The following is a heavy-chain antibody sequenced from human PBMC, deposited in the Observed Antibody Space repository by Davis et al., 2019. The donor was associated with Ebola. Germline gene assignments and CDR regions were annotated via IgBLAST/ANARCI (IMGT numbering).Heavy chain of an antibody. V-gene: IGHV1-8*01. CDR2: MNPNSGNT. D-gene: IGHD3-22*01. Sequence: AASVKVSCKASGYTFTSYDINWVRQATGQGLEWMGWMNPNSGNTGYAQKLQGRVTMTTDTSTSTAYMELRSLRSDDTAVYYCARDRSYYDSSGYYLEDFDYWGQGTLVTVSS. CDR1: GYTFTSYD. CDR3: ARDRSYYDSSGYYLEDFDY. J-gene: IGHJ4*02.